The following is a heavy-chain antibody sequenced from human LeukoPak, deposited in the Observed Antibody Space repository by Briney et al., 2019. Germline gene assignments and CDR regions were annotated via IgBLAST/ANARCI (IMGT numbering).Heavy chain of an antibody. V-gene: IGHV3-66*02. CDR3: ARDTPYYYDSSGYYWDY. D-gene: IGHD3-22*01. J-gene: IGHJ4*02. CDR2: IYSGGST. CDR1: GFTVSSNY. Sequence: GGSLRLSCAASGFTVSSNYMSWVRQAPGKGLEWVSVIYSGGSTYYADSVKGRFTISRDNSKNTLYLQMNSLRAEDTAVYYCARDTPYYYDSSGYYWDYWGQGTLVTVSS.